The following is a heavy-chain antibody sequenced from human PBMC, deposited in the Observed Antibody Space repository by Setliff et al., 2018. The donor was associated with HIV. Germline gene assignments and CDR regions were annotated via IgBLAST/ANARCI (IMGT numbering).Heavy chain of an antibody. CDR2: ISSTGSAR. CDR1: GFTPSDYY. D-gene: IGHD1-1*01. Sequence: SLRLSCEGSGFTPSDYYMNWFRQAPGKGLEWISYISSTGSARHYADSVQGRFSISRDNAKKSLYLQMNNLRAEDSAVYYCVATGTLFYLYRDIWGKGTTVTVSS. J-gene: IGHJ6*03. V-gene: IGHV3-11*01. CDR3: VATGTLFYLYRDI.